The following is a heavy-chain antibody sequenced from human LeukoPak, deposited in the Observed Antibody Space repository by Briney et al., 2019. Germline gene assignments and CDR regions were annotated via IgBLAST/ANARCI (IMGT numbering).Heavy chain of an antibody. CDR3: ARRAAAGTNFYYYYMDV. D-gene: IGHD6-13*01. V-gene: IGHV1-46*01. Sequence: ASVKVSCKASGYTLTSYYMHWVRQAPGQGLEWMGIINPSGGSTSYAQKFQGRVTMTRDTSTSTVYMELSSLRSEDTAVYYCARRAAAGTNFYYYYMDVWGKGTTVTISS. CDR2: INPSGGST. J-gene: IGHJ6*03. CDR1: GYTLTSYY.